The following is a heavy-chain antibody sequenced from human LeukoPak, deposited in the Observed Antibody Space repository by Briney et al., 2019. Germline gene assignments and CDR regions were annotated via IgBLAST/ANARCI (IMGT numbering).Heavy chain of an antibody. CDR1: GGSFSGYY. J-gene: IGHJ6*03. CDR2: IYTSGST. D-gene: IGHD6-13*01. CDR3: ARGQMKGSSSTLVKKRYYYYMDV. Sequence: PSETLSLTCAVYGGSFSGYYWSWIRQPAGKGLEWIGRIYTSGSTNYSPSLKSRVTISVDTSKNQFSLKLSSVTAADTAVYYCARGQMKGSSSTLVKKRYYYYMDVWGKGTTVTVSS. V-gene: IGHV4-59*10.